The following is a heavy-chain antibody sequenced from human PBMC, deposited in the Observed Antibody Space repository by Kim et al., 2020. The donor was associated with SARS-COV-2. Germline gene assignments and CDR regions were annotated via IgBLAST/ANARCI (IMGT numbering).Heavy chain of an antibody. V-gene: IGHV4-61*02. CDR2: SRST. CDR3: ARGYAFDI. J-gene: IGHJ3*02. Sequence: SRSTNNHPSLKSRVTISVDTSKNQFSLKLSSVTATDTAVYYCARGYAFDIWGQGTMVTVSS.